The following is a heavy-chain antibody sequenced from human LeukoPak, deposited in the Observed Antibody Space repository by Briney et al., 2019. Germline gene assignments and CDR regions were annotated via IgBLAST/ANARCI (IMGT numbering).Heavy chain of an antibody. CDR1: GFDFSSNW. CDR2: IKGDGIST. V-gene: IGHV3-74*01. Sequence: GGSLRLSCAASGFDFSSNWMHWVRHAPGQGLVWVSRIKGDGISTNYADSVKGRFTISRDIAKNTLYLQMNSLRAEDTGVYYCAKNHYWSIDYWGRGTLVTASS. CDR3: AKNHYWSIDY. D-gene: IGHD1-14*01. J-gene: IGHJ4*02.